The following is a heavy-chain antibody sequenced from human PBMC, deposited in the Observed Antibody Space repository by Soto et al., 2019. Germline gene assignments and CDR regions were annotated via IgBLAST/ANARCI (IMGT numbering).Heavy chain of an antibody. CDR3: ASSYFYDSGGYYPFDN. CDR2: ISDDGNTK. CDR1: GFSFGTYA. D-gene: IGHD3-22*01. V-gene: IGHV3-30-3*01. J-gene: IGHJ4*02. Sequence: GSLRLSCAASGFSFGTYAMYWVRQAPGRGLEWVAVISDDGNTKYCADYVKGRFTISRDNSRNTLYLQIYSLRTEDAAVYYCASSYFYDSGGYYPFDNWGQGTLVTVLL.